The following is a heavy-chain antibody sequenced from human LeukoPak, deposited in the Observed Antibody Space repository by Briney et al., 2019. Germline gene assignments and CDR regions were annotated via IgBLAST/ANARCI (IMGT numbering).Heavy chain of an antibody. V-gene: IGHV1-2*02. CDR3: ARGAAGDIVVVVAATMELGDAFDM. CDR1: GYTFTGYY. Sequence: GTSVKVSRKASGYTFTGYYMDWVRQTPRQALEWMVWMNPNSGGTHNAQKFQGRVTMTRDTSISTAYMELSRLRSDDTAVYYCARGAAGDIVVVVAATMELGDAFDMWGQGTMVTVSS. D-gene: IGHD2-15*01. J-gene: IGHJ3*02. CDR2: MNPNSGGT.